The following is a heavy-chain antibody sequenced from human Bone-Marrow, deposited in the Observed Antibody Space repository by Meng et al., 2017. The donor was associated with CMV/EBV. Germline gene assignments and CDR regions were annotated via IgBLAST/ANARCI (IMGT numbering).Heavy chain of an antibody. CDR1: GFTFSNAW. Sequence: GESLKISCAASGFTFSNAWMSWVRQAPGKGLEWVGRIKIKTDGGTTDYAAPVKGRFTVSRDDSKNTLFLQMNSLKTDDTAVYYCTTGRQDIVVEDILVYGMDVWGQGTTVTVSS. D-gene: IGHD2-15*01. CDR2: IKIKTDGGTT. CDR3: TTGRQDIVVEDILVYGMDV. V-gene: IGHV3-15*01. J-gene: IGHJ6*02.